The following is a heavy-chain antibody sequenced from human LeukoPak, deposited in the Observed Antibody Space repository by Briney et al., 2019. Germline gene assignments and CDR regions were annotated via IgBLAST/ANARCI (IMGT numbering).Heavy chain of an antibody. CDR3: ARDQKSGWYDPEGYFDY. V-gene: IGHV3-21*01. CDR1: GFTFSSYS. J-gene: IGHJ4*02. D-gene: IGHD6-19*01. Sequence: PGGSLRLSCAASGFTFSSYSMNWVRQAPGKWLEWVSSISSSTSYIYYADSVNGRFTISRDNAKNSLYLQMNSLRAEDTAVYYCARDQKSGWYDPEGYFDYWGQGTLVTVSS. CDR2: ISSSTSYI.